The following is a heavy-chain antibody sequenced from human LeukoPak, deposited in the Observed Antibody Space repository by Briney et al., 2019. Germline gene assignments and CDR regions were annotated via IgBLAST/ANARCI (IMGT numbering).Heavy chain of an antibody. Sequence: GEYLKISCKGSGYIFTSYWITWVRQMPGKGLEWMGMIDSTDSYTNYSPSFQGHVTISTDKSISTAYLQWSSLKASDTAIYYCARRGRSSSNFDFWGQGTLVTVSS. D-gene: IGHD6-6*01. J-gene: IGHJ4*02. CDR2: IDSTDSYT. V-gene: IGHV5-10-1*01. CDR3: ARRGRSSSNFDF. CDR1: GYIFTSYW.